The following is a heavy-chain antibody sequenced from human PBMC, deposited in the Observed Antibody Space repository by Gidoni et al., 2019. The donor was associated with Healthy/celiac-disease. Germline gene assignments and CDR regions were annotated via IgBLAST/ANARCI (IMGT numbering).Heavy chain of an antibody. D-gene: IGHD6-13*01. CDR1: GFTFSSYA. V-gene: IGHV3-30-3*01. CDR2: ISYDGSNK. Sequence: QVQLVESGGGVVQPGRSLRLSCAASGFTFSSYALHWVRQAPGKGLEWVAVISYDGSNKYYADSVKGRFTISRDNSKNTLYLQMNSLRAEDTAVYYCARDGPPGIAAAGVYYYYYMDVWGKGTTVTVSS. CDR3: ARDGPPGIAAAGVYYYYYMDV. J-gene: IGHJ6*03.